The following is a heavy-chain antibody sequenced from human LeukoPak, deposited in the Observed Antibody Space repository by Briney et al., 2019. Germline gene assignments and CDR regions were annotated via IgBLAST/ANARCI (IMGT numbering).Heavy chain of an antibody. CDR3: ARDEAVAGTGNWFDP. J-gene: IGHJ5*02. Sequence: SETLSLTCTVSGGSISGSSYYWGWIRQPPGKGLEWIGSIYYSGSTYYNPSLKSRVTISVDTSKNQFSLKLSSVTAADTAVYYCARDEAVAGTGNWFDPWGQGTLVTVSS. CDR2: IYYSGST. V-gene: IGHV4-39*07. CDR1: GGSISGSSYY. D-gene: IGHD6-19*01.